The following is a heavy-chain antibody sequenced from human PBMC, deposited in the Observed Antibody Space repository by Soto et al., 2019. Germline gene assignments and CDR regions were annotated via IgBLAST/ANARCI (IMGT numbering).Heavy chain of an antibody. CDR2: ISGSNNNI. CDR1: GFTLRNYE. Sequence: PGGSLRLSCAASGFTLRNYEMNWVRQAPGKGLEWISKISGSNNNIYYADSVRGRFTISRDNAKNSLYLQMNSLRAEDTAVYYCAKSRWLDRPYYFDYWGQGTLVTVSS. J-gene: IGHJ4*02. V-gene: IGHV3-48*03. CDR3: AKSRWLDRPYYFDY. D-gene: IGHD6-19*01.